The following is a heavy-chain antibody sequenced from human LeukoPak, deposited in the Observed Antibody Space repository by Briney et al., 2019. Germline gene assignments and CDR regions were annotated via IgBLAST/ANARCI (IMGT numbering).Heavy chain of an antibody. V-gene: IGHV1-2*02. CDR3: ASAELRKYYDFWSGYYAPPFYGMDV. CDR1: GYTFTGYY. D-gene: IGHD3-3*01. Sequence: ASVKVSCKASGYTFTGYYMHWVRQAPGQGLECMGWINPNSGGTNYAQKFQGRVTMTRDTSISTAYMELSRLRSDDTAVYYCASAELRKYYDFWSGYYAPPFYGMDVWGQGTTVTVSS. J-gene: IGHJ6*02. CDR2: INPNSGGT.